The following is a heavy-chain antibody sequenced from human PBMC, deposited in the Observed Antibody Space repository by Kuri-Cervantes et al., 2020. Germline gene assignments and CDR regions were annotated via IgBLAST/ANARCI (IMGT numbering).Heavy chain of an antibody. Sequence: GGSLRLSCAASGFTFSSYWMSWVRQAPGKGLEWVANIKQDGSEKYYVDSVKGRFTISRDNAKNTLYLQMNSLRAEDTAVYYCARKGGHELREPYYYGMDVWGQGTTVTVSS. CDR2: IKQDGSEK. J-gene: IGHJ6*02. V-gene: IGHV3-7*01. CDR1: GFTFSSYW. CDR3: ARKGGHELREPYYYGMDV. D-gene: IGHD1-14*01.